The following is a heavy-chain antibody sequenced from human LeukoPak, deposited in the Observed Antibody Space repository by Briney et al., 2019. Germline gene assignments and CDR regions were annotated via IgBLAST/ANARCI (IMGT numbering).Heavy chain of an antibody. CDR3: ARSGSGYMDV. J-gene: IGHJ6*03. D-gene: IGHD3-10*01. CDR1: GGSISSSSYY. CDR2: IYYSGST. Sequence: PSETLSLTCTVSGGSISSSSYYWGWIRQPPGKGLEWIGSIYYSGSTYYNPSLKSRVTISVDTSKNQFSLKLSSVTAADTAVYYCARSGSGYMDVWGKGTTVTVS. V-gene: IGHV4-39*01.